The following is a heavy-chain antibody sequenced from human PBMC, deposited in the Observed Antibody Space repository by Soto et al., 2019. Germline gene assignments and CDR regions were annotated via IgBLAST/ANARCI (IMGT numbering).Heavy chain of an antibody. CDR2: ISGYNYNT. J-gene: IGHJ4*02. CDR3: ARLWDLPSPFDY. CDR1: GYSFTSYG. V-gene: IGHV1-18*01. D-gene: IGHD1-26*01. Sequence: QVQLVQSAAEVKKPGASVKVSCKASGYSFTSYGISWVRQAPGQGLEWMGWISGYNYNTKYAQKFQGRVTMTTVTFTSTAYMELRSLTSDDTAVYYCARLWDLPSPFDYWGQGTLVTVSS.